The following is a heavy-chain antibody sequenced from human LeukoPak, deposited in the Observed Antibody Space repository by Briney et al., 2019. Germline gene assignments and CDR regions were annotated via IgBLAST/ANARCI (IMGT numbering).Heavy chain of an antibody. V-gene: IGHV3-33*01. D-gene: IGHD4-11*01. CDR2: IWSDGSNR. Sequence: PGRSLRLSCAASGFIYSHYGMHWVRQAPGKGLEWVAVIWSDGSNRFYAGSVKGRFTISRDNSQRTLFLQMNSLRVDDTAMYYCVRDAQRGFDYSNSLKYWGQGTLVTVSS. CDR3: VRDAQRGFDYSNSLKY. J-gene: IGHJ4*02. CDR1: GFIYSHYG.